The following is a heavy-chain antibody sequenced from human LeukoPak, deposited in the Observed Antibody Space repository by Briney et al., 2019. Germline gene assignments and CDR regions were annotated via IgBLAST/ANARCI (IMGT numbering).Heavy chain of an antibody. CDR1: GFSLRSFA. CDR2: ISSSSSNI. V-gene: IGHV3-21*01. J-gene: IGHJ5*02. D-gene: IGHD3-10*01. Sequence: GGSLRLSCAASAASGFSLRSFAINWVRQAPGKGLQWVSSISSSSSNIYHADSVKDRFTISRDNAKNSVFLQVNSLRVEDTAVYYCVGPRLTMVRGVSNWFDPWGQGTLVTVSS. CDR3: VGPRLTMVRGVSNWFDP.